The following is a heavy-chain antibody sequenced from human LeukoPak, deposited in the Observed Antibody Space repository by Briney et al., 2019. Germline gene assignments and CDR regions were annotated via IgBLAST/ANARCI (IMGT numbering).Heavy chain of an antibody. V-gene: IGHV3-23*01. Sequence: GGSLRLSCAASGFTFSSYAMSWVRQAPGKGLEWVSAISGSGGSTYYADSVKGRFTISRDNSKNTLYLQMNSLRAEDTAVYYCARGPLRYFDWLRNYYMDVWGKGTTVTVSS. CDR3: ARGPLRYFDWLRNYYMDV. CDR2: ISGSGGST. CDR1: GFTFSSYA. J-gene: IGHJ6*03. D-gene: IGHD3-9*01.